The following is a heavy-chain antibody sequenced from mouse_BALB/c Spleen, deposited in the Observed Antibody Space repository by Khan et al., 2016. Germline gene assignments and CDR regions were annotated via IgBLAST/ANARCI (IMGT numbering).Heavy chain of an antibody. CDR2: LDPANGNT. CDR3: ARSPYEYDVGFAD. Sequence: VQLQQSGAELVKPGASVKLSCTASGFNIKDTYMHWVKQRPEQGLEWLGRLDPANGNTKYDPKFQGKATITADTSSNTAYLQLSSLTSEDTAVYYCARSPYEYDVGFADWGQGTLVTVSA. D-gene: IGHD2-4*01. CDR1: GFNIKDTY. V-gene: IGHV14-3*02. J-gene: IGHJ3*01.